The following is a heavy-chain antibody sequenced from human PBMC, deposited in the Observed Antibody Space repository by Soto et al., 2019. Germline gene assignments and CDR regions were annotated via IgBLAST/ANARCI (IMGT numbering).Heavy chain of an antibody. V-gene: IGHV6-1*01. CDR2: TYYRSKWYN. J-gene: IGHJ6*02. CDR1: GDSVSSNSAA. D-gene: IGHD2-2*01. Sequence: SQTLSLTCAISGDSVSSNSAAWNWIRQSPSRGLEWLGRTYYRSKWYNDYAVSVKSRITINPDTSKNQFSLQLNSVTPEDTAMYYCAADRVVPAVMMGYGMDVWGQGTTVTVSS. CDR3: AADRVVPAVMMGYGMDV.